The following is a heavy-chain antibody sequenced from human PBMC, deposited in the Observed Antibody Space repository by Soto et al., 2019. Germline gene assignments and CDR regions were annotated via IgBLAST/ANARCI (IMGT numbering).Heavy chain of an antibody. CDR3: ARDQAYDYTSPGDYYYYGMDV. D-gene: IGHD4-4*01. V-gene: IGHV4-31*03. CDR1: GGSISSGGHY. Sequence: PSETLSLTCTVSGGSISSGGHYWNWIRQHPGKGLEWIGYIYYSGSTYYNPSLKSRVAISVDTPKNQFSLNLSSVTAADTAVYYCARDQAYDYTSPGDYYYYGMDVWGQGTTVTVSS. CDR2: IYYSGST. J-gene: IGHJ6*02.